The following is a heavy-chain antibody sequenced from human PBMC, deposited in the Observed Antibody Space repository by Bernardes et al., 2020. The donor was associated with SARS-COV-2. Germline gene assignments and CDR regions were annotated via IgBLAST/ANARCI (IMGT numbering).Heavy chain of an antibody. CDR2: MNPNSGNT. CDR1: GYTFTSYD. CDR3: ARGIYGDYALRPGAIYYYYGMDV. V-gene: IGHV1-8*01. J-gene: IGHJ6*02. Sequence: ASVKVSCKASGYTFTSYDINWVRQATGQGLEWMGWMNPNSGNTGYAQKFQGRVTMTRNTSISTAYMELSSLRSEDTAVYYCARGIYGDYALRPGAIYYYYGMDVWGQGTTVTVSS. D-gene: IGHD4-17*01.